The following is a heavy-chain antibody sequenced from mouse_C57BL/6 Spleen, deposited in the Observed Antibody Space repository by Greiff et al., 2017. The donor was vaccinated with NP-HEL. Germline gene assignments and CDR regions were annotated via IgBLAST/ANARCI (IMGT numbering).Heavy chain of an antibody. V-gene: IGHV7-3*01. CDR3: ARLGSSLYAMDY. D-gene: IGHD1-1*01. Sequence: EVKLEESGGGLVQPGGSLSLSCAASGFTFTDYYMSWVRQPPGKALEWLGFIRNKANGYTTEYSASVKGRFTISRDNSQSILYLQMNALRAEDSATYYCARLGSSLYAMDYWGQGTSVTVSS. J-gene: IGHJ4*01. CDR2: IRNKANGYTT. CDR1: GFTFTDYY.